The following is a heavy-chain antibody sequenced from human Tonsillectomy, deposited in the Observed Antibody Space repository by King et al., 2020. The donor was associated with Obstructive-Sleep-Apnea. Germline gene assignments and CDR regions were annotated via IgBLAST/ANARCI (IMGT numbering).Heavy chain of an antibody. CDR1: GFTFSDYR. J-gene: IGHJ5*02. V-gene: IGHV3-48*04. D-gene: IGHD2-2*01. CDR2: ISSTSSTI. CDR3: ARDWCSSTSCYDNNWFAP. Sequence: QLVQSGGGLVQAGGSLRLSCAASGFTFSDYRMNWVRQAPGKGLECVSFISSTSSTIYYADSVKGRFTISRDNAKNSLYLQMNSLRAEDTAVYYCARDWCSSTSCYDNNWFAPWGQGTLVTVSS.